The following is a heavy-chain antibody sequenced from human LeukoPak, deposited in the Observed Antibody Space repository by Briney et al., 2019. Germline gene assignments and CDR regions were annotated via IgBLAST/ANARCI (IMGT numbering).Heavy chain of an antibody. J-gene: IGHJ4*02. CDR1: GGSLSSYY. D-gene: IGHD3-10*01. CDR3: ARGSTMVRGVHDY. V-gene: IGHV4-59*01. CDR2: IYYSGST. Sequence: SETLSLTCTVSGGSLSSYYWGSIRQPPGKGLEGIGYIYYSGSTNHNPSLTSRVTISEDTSKNPFSLKLSSVTAADTAVYYCARGSTMVRGVHDYWGQGTLVTVSS.